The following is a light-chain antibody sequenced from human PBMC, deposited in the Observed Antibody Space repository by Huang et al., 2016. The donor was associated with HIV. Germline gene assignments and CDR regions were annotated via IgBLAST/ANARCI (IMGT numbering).Light chain of an antibody. Sequence: DIPMTQSPSSLSASIGDRVTIICRASQGIRSWLAWYQQKPEKAPNSLIYAASSFQSGVPSRFSGSGSGTDFTLTISSLQPEDFATYYCQQYNFYPLTFGGGTKVEIK. CDR1: QGIRSW. J-gene: IGKJ4*01. V-gene: IGKV1D-16*01. CDR3: QQYNFYPLT. CDR2: AAS.